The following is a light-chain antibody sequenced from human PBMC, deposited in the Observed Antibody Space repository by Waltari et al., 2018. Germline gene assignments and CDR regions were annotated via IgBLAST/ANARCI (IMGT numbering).Light chain of an antibody. CDR3: MQRTQWPGT. CDR1: QTLVHSDGNTY. V-gene: IGKV2-30*02. Sequence: DVVMTQSPLSLPVTLGQPAYISCRSSQTLVHSDGNTYLNWFQQRPGQSPGRLSYKVCNRDAGVPDRFSGSGSGTDFALKIIRVDAEDVGVYYCMQRTQWPGTFGQGTKVEF. J-gene: IGKJ1*01. CDR2: KVC.